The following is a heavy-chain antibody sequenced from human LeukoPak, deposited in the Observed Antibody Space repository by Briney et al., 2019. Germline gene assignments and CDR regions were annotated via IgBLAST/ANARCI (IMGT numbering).Heavy chain of an antibody. CDR2: IYYSGST. CDR3: ARERSMVRGISWFDP. V-gene: IGHV4-30-4*01. Sequence: SQTLSLTCTVSGGSISSGDYYWSWIRQPPGKGLEWIGYIYYSGSTNYNPSLKSRVTISVDASKNQFSLKVTSVTAADTAVYYCARERSMVRGISWFDPWGQGTLVTVSS. D-gene: IGHD3-10*01. CDR1: GGSISSGDYY. J-gene: IGHJ5*02.